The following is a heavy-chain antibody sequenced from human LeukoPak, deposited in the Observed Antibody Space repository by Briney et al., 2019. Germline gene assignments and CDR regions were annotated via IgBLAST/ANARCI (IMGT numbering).Heavy chain of an antibody. J-gene: IGHJ5*02. CDR1: GFTFSSYA. CDR2: ISSSSSYI. Sequence: GGSLRLSCAASGFTFSSYAMSWVRQAPGKGLEWVSSISSSSSYIYYADSVKGRFTISRDNAKNSLYLQMNSLRAEDTAVYYCARSETGYCSSTSCYTPLFDPWGQGTLVTVSS. D-gene: IGHD2-2*02. CDR3: ARSETGYCSSTSCYTPLFDP. V-gene: IGHV3-21*01.